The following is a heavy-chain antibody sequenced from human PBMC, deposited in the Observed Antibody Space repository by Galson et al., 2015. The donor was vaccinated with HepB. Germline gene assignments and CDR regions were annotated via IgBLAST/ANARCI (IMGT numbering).Heavy chain of an antibody. Sequence: SVKVSCKASGYTFSSYAISWVRQAPGQGLEWMGGIIPIFGTANYAQKFQGRVTITADESTSTAYMELSSLRSEDTAVYYCARDLGNIVVVTATSYYGMDVWGQGTTVTVSS. CDR2: IIPIFGTA. CDR3: ARDLGNIVVVTATSYYGMDV. D-gene: IGHD2-21*02. V-gene: IGHV1-69*13. J-gene: IGHJ6*02. CDR1: GYTFSSYA.